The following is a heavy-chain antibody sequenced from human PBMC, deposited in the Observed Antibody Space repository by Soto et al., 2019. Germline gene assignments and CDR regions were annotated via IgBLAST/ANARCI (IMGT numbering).Heavy chain of an antibody. CDR1: GCTFTGYY. D-gene: IGHD6-13*01. CDR2: INPNSGGT. Sequence: ASVKVSCKASGCTFTGYYMHWVRQAPGQGLEWMGWINPNSGGTNYAQKFQGRVTMTRDTSISTAYMELSRLRSDDTAVYYCARDPPPSSSWFFPPFDYWGQGTLVTAPQ. J-gene: IGHJ4*02. V-gene: IGHV1-2*02. CDR3: ARDPPPSSSWFFPPFDY.